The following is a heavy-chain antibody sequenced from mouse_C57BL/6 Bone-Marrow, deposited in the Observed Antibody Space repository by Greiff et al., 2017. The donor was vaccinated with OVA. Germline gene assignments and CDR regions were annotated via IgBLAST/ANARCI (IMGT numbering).Heavy chain of an antibody. CDR1: GYTFTSYW. J-gene: IGHJ2*01. CDR3: ARDYGSSDD. D-gene: IGHD1-1*01. V-gene: IGHV1-69*01. CDR2: IDPSDSYT. Sequence: VQLQQPGAELVMPGASVKLSCKASGYTFTSYWMHWVKQRPGQGLEWIGEIDPSDSYTNYNQKFKGKSTFTVDTSSSTACMQLKGLTSEDSAVYYCARDYGSSDDWGQGTTLTVSS.